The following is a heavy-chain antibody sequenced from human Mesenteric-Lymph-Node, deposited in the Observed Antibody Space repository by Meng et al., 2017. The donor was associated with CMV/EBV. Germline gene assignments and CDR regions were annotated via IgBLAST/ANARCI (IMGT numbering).Heavy chain of an antibody. CDR1: GFTFSSYD. D-gene: IGHD5-18*01. CDR3: ARAKGGYTSGYYFDY. V-gene: IGHV3-30*04. J-gene: IGHJ4*02. CDR2: ISDDGRNK. Sequence: GESLKISCAASGFTFSSYDIHWVRQAPGKGLDWVAVISDDGRNKYYADPVKGRFTISRDKFKNTLYLQMNSLRPEDTAVYYCARAKGGYTSGYYFDYWGQGTLVTVSS.